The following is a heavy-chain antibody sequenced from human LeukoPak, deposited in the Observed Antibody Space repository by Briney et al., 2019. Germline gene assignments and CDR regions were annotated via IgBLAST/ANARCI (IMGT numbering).Heavy chain of an antibody. V-gene: IGHV3-23*01. D-gene: IGHD6-6*01. CDR3: ATFGGSSSSDYFDY. CDR1: GFSFSTYA. Sequence: GGSLRLSCAASGFSFSTYAMSWVRQAPGKGLEWVSGVNGNGGSTSYADSVKGRFTIFRDNSKNTVYLQMNSLRVEDTAVYYCATFGGSSSSDYFDYWGQGTLVTVSS. J-gene: IGHJ4*02. CDR2: VNGNGGST.